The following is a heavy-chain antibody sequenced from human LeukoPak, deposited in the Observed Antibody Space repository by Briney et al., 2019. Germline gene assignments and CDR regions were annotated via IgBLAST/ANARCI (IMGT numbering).Heavy chain of an antibody. V-gene: IGHV4-30-4*01. CDR3: ARTYGDYGSFYY. Sequence: SQTLSLTCTVSGGSISSGDYYWSWIRQPPGKGLEWIGYIYYSGSTYSNPSLKSRVTISVDTSKNQFSLKLSSVTAADTAVYYCARTYGDYGSFYYWGQGTLVTVSS. CDR1: GGSISSGDYY. CDR2: IYYSGST. D-gene: IGHD4-17*01. J-gene: IGHJ4*02.